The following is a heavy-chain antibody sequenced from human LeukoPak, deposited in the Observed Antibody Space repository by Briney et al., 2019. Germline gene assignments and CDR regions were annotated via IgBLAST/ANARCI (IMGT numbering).Heavy chain of an antibody. D-gene: IGHD4-23*01. CDR1: GGSISSSGYY. Sequence: SETLSLTCTVSGGSISSSGYYWNWVRQPPGKGLEWIGSISYSGTTYYNPALKSRVSISADTSQNQFSLKLNSVTAADTAVYYCARRDGGAAFDIWGQGTMVTVSS. CDR3: ARRDGGAAFDI. J-gene: IGHJ3*02. CDR2: ISYSGTT. V-gene: IGHV4-39*01.